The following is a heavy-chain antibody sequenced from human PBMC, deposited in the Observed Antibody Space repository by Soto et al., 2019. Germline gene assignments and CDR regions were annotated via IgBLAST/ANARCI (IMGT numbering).Heavy chain of an antibody. D-gene: IGHD3-22*01. Sequence: SETLSLTCTVSGGSISRYYWSWIRQPPGKGLEWIGYIYYSGSTNYNPSLKSRVTISVDTSKNQFSLKLNSVTAADTAVYYCARIPDYYDSSGYWAPYFDSWGQGNLVTVSS. CDR3: ARIPDYYDSSGYWAPYFDS. CDR2: IYYSGST. V-gene: IGHV4-59*12. J-gene: IGHJ4*02. CDR1: GGSISRYY.